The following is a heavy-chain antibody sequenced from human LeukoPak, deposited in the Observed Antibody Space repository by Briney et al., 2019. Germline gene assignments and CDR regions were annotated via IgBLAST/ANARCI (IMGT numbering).Heavy chain of an antibody. J-gene: IGHJ4*02. D-gene: IGHD3-22*01. CDR3: ARGGFRHYYDSSGYYDY. V-gene: IGHV4-34*01. Sequence: PSETLSLTCAVYGGSFSGYYWSWIRQPPGKGLEWIGEINHSGSTNYNPSLKRRVTISVDTSKNQFSLKLRSVTAADTAVYYCARGGFRHYYDSSGYYDYWGQGTLVTVSS. CDR2: INHSGST. CDR1: GGSFSGYY.